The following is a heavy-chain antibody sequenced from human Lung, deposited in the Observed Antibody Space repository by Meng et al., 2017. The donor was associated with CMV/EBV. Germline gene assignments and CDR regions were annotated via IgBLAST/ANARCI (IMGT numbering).Heavy chain of an antibody. CDR1: GFSLSTRGVG. V-gene: IGHV2-5*02. CDR2: IYGDDEK. D-gene: IGHD6-6*01. Sequence: PLKESGLTLVKPPQSLPLTCTFSGFSLSTRGVGVGWIRQPPGKALECLAIIYGDDEKRYSPSLESRLTVTKDTSKNQVVLTMTNMVPVDTATYYCARAAARPSDWFDPWGQGTLVTVSS. CDR3: ARAAARPSDWFDP. J-gene: IGHJ5*02.